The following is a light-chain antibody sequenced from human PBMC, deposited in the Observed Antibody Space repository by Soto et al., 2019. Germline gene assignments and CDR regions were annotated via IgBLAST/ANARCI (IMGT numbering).Light chain of an antibody. CDR3: QQYNFWPET. Sequence: EIVMTQSSVNPSLSPRGRATPSRRASQSVSGNLAWYQQKPGQAPRLLIYGVSARATGIPARFSGSGFGTEFTLTISSLQSEDFALYYCQQYNFWPETFGQGTKVDIK. J-gene: IGKJ1*01. CDR1: QSVSGN. CDR2: GVS. V-gene: IGKV3-15*01.